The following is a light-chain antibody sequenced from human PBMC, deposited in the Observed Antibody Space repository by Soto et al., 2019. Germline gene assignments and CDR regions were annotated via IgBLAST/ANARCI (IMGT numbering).Light chain of an antibody. CDR2: EGT. CDR3: CSYARSVV. V-gene: IGLV2-23*01. J-gene: IGLJ2*01. Sequence: QSALTQPASVSGSPGQSITISCTGSSSDVGSYNLVSWYQHHPGKAPKLMIYEGTKRPSGVSNRFSGSKSGNTASLTISGLQAEDEADYYCCSYARSVVFGGGTKVTVL. CDR1: SSDVGSYNL.